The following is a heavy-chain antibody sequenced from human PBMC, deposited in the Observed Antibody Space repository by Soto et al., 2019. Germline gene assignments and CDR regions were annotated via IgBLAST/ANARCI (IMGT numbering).Heavy chain of an antibody. J-gene: IGHJ4*02. V-gene: IGHV1-18*01. Sequence: QVQLVQSGAEVKKPGASVKVSCKASGYTFTSYGISWVRQAPGQGLEWMGWISAYNGNTKYAQKFQGRVTMTTDTATSTANMEVRSLRSDDTAVYYCASDAAAGLTDYWGQGTLVTVSS. CDR3: ASDAAAGLTDY. CDR1: GYTFTSYG. CDR2: ISAYNGNT. D-gene: IGHD6-13*01.